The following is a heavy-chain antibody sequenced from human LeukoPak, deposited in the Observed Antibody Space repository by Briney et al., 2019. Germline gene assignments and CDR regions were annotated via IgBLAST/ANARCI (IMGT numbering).Heavy chain of an antibody. V-gene: IGHV6-1*01. Sequence: SQTLSLTCAISGDSVSSNSAAWPWLRQSPSRVLEWLGRTYYGSKWYNVYAGSVKSRITTNPDTSKNQFSLQLNSMTPEDTAVYYCVGGNYWFDPWGQGTLVTVSS. D-gene: IGHD1-26*01. CDR3: VGGNYWFDP. CDR2: TYYGSKWYN. J-gene: IGHJ5*02. CDR1: GDSVSSNSAA.